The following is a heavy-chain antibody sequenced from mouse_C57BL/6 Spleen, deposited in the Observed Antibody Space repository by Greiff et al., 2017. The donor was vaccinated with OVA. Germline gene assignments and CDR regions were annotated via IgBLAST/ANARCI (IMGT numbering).Heavy chain of an antibody. Sequence: QVQLKQPGAELVRPGTSVKLSCKASGYTFTSYWMHWVKQRPGQGLEWIGVIDPSDSYTNYNQKFKGKATLTVDTSSSTAYMQLSSLTSEDSAVYYCARGGRGWFSDYWGQGTTLTVSS. J-gene: IGHJ2*01. CDR2: IDPSDSYT. CDR3: ARGGRGWFSDY. D-gene: IGHD2-3*01. V-gene: IGHV1-59*01. CDR1: GYTFTSYW.